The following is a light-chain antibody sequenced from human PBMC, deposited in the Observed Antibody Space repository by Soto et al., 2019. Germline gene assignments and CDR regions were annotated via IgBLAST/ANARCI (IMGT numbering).Light chain of an antibody. Sequence: DIALTQSPGTLSLSPGERATLSCRASQSVSSSYLAWYQQKPGQAPRVLIYGASTRATGIPARFSGSGSGTEFTLTISSLQSEDFAVYYCQQYNNWPPWTFGQGTKVDI. CDR1: QSVSSSY. CDR3: QQYNNWPPWT. CDR2: GAS. V-gene: IGKV3-15*01. J-gene: IGKJ1*01.